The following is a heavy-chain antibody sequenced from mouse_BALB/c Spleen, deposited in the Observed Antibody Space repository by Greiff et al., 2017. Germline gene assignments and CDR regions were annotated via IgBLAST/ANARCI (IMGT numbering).Heavy chain of an antibody. V-gene: IGHV2-9*02. CDR1: GFSLTSYG. CDR2: IWAGGST. Sequence: VQLQESGTGLVAPSQSLSITCTVSGFSLTSYGVHWVRQPPGKGLEWLGVIWAGGSTNYNSALMSRLSISKDNSKSQVFLKMNSLQTDDTAMYYCAREDTTATGFDYWGQGTTLTVSS. CDR3: AREDTTATGFDY. D-gene: IGHD1-2*01. J-gene: IGHJ2*01.